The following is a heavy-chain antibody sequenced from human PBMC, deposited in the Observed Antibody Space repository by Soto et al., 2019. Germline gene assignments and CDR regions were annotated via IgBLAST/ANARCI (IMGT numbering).Heavy chain of an antibody. CDR2: IYYSGYT. CDR1: GDSFSSADYK. CDR3: GRSSDYVAFDY. V-gene: IGHV4-30-4*01. D-gene: IGHD4-17*01. J-gene: IGHJ4*02. Sequence: QVQLQESGPGVVKPSQTLSLTCTVSGDSFSSADYKWSWIRQPPGKGLEWIGYIYYSGYTYNNPSLKRRPTISGDPSKNPFFLKLGFVAGGNPAVFYLGRSSDYVAFDYWGQGTLVTVS.